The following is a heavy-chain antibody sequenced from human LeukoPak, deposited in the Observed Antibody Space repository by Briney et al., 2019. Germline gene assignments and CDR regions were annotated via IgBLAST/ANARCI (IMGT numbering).Heavy chain of an antibody. CDR2: INPNSGGT. J-gene: IGHJ5*02. Sequence: GASVKVSCKASGYTFTGYYMHWVRQAPGQGLEWMGWINPNSGGTNYAQKFQGRVTMTRDTSISTAYMELSRLRSDDTAVYYCARHDSRWYFNWFDPWGQGALVTVSS. CDR3: ARHDSRWYFNWFDP. D-gene: IGHD4-23*01. V-gene: IGHV1-2*02. CDR1: GYTFTGYY.